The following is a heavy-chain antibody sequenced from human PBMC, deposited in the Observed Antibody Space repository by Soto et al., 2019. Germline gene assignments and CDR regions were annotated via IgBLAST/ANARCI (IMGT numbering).Heavy chain of an antibody. J-gene: IGHJ4*02. CDR3: ARDRWTEATFHFDY. CDR2: IYHSGST. CDR1: GYSISSGYY. Sequence: SETLSVACAFSGYSISSGYYGGWIRQPPGKGLEWIGSIYHSGSTYYNPSLKSRVTISVDTSKNQFSLKLSSVTAADTSVYYCARDRWTEATFHFDYWGQGTMVTVSA. V-gene: IGHV4-38-2*02.